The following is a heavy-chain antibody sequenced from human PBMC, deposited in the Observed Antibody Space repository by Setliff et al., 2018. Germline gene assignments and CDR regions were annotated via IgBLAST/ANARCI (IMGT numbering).Heavy chain of an antibody. Sequence: SETLSLTCSVSGVSVSDYYWSWIRQPAGRGLVYIGRIYTSGATNYSPSVRGRVTISVDHLKNQVSLNLKSVTAADTAVYFCAGATGVTYTWYFEHWGQGSLVTVSS. V-gene: IGHV4-4*07. CDR1: GVSVSDYY. CDR2: IYTSGAT. J-gene: IGHJ1*01. CDR3: AGATGVTYTWYFEH. D-gene: IGHD2-21*02.